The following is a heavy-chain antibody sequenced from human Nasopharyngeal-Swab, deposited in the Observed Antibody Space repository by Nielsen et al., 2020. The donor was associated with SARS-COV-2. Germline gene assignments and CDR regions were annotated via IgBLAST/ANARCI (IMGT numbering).Heavy chain of an antibody. CDR2: ISYDGSNK. Sequence: GESLKISCAASGFTFSRYTMHLARQAPGKGLEWVAVISYDGSNKYYADSVKGRFTISRDISKNTLYLQMNSLRAEDTAVFYCASTPLDSSGYYYAFHYWGRGTLVTVSS. V-gene: IGHV3-30-3*01. D-gene: IGHD3-22*01. J-gene: IGHJ4*02. CDR1: GFTFSRYT. CDR3: ASTPLDSSGYYYAFHY.